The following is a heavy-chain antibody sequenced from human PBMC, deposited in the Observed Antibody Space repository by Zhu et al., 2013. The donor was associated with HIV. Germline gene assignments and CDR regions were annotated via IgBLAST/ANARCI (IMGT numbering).Heavy chain of an antibody. D-gene: IGHD6-13*01. CDR2: IYYTGST. CDR1: GGSITGYY. Sequence: QVQLQESGPGLVEPSETLSLTCNVSGGSITGYYWTWIRQPPGKGLEWIGYIYYTGSTKYNSSLKSRVTISLDTSRNQFSLRLTSVTAADTAVYYCAKVGPSAGTFYYYGLDVWGQGTTVTVS. CDR3: AKVGPSAGTFYYYGLDV. J-gene: IGHJ6*02. V-gene: IGHV4-59*01.